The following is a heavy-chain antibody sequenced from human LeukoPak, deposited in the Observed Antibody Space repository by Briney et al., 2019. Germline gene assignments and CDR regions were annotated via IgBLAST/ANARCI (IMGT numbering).Heavy chain of an antibody. V-gene: IGHV3-23*01. CDR1: GFSFSSYG. CDR2: ISGSGGST. J-gene: IGHJ3*02. CDR3: AKLRSDAFDI. D-gene: IGHD3-16*01. Sequence: GGCLRLSCAVAGFSFSSYGTGWVRQAPGKGLGWVSAISGSGGSTYYADSVKGRFTISRDNSKNTLYLQMNSLRAEDTAVYYCAKLRSDAFDIWGQGTMVTVSS.